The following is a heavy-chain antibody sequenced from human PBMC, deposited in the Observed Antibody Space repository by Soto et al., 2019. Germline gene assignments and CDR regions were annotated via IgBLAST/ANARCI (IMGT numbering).Heavy chain of an antibody. V-gene: IGHV1-69*02. CDR1: GGTFSSYT. D-gene: IGHD6-13*01. J-gene: IGHJ5*02. CDR2: IIPILGIA. CDR3: ARANVAAAGPWFDP. Sequence: QVQLVQSGAEVKKPGSSVKVSCKASGGTFSSYTISWVRQAPGQGLEWMGRIIPILGIANYAQKFQGRVTITADKSTSTAYMELSSLRSEDTAVYYCARANVAAAGPWFDPWGQGTLVTVSS.